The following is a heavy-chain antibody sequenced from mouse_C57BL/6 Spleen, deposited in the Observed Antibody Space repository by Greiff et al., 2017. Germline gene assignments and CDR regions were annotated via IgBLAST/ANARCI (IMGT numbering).Heavy chain of an antibody. D-gene: IGHD1-1*01. J-gene: IGHJ3*01. CDR3: ARRYYGSSSFSWFAY. Sequence: QVQLQQPGAELVKPGASVKMSCKASGYTFTSYWITWVKQRPGQGLEWIGDIYPGSGSTNYNEKFKSKATLTVDTSSSTAYMQLSSLTSEDSAVYYCARRYYGSSSFSWFAYWGQGTLVTVSA. V-gene: IGHV1-55*01. CDR2: IYPGSGST. CDR1: GYTFTSYW.